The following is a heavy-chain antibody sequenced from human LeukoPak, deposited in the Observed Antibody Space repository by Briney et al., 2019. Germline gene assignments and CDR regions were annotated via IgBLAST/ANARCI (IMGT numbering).Heavy chain of an antibody. J-gene: IGHJ4*02. CDR1: GYTFTSYD. V-gene: IGHV1-8*01. Sequence: GASVKVSCKASGYTFTSYDINWVRQATGQGPEWMGWMSPNSGNTGYAQKFQGRVTMTRDTSISTAYMELSGLISEDTAVYYCARGPPNWGYGYWGQGTLVTVSS. D-gene: IGHD7-27*01. CDR3: ARGPPNWGYGY. CDR2: MSPNSGNT.